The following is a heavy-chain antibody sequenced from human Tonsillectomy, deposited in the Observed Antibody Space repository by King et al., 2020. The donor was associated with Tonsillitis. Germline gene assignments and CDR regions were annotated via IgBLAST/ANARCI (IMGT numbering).Heavy chain of an antibody. V-gene: IGHV6-1*01. J-gene: IGHJ4*02. CDR2: TYQRSKWYN. CDR3: AGGEYGGYDFDY. Sequence: VQLQQSGPGLVKPSQTLSLTCAISGDSFSSNSAAWNWIRQSPSRGLEWLGRTYQRSKWYNEYAMSVKSRITITPDTSKNQFSLQLNSVTLEDTAVYYCAGGEYGGYDFDYWGQGTLVTVSS. CDR1: GDSFSSNSAA. D-gene: IGHD5-12*01.